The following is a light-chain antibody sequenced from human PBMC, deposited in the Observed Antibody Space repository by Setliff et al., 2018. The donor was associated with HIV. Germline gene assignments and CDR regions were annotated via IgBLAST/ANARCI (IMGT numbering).Light chain of an antibody. J-gene: IGLJ1*01. CDR2: FDS. Sequence: SYELTQPPSVSVAPGKTARITCGGNNIGSKSVHWYQQKPGQAPVLVIYFDSDRPSGIPERFSGSNSGNTATLTISRVEAGDEADYYRQVWDTSSDQGVFGTGTKVTVL. CDR3: QVWDTSSDQGV. CDR1: NIGSKS. V-gene: IGLV3-21*04.